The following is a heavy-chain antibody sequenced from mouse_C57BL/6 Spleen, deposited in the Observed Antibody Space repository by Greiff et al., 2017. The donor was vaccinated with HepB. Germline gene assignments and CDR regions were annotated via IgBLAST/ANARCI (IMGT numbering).Heavy chain of an antibody. CDR2: INPNNGGT. CDR3: ASLYYDYLYWYFDV. Sequence: VQLQQSGPELVKPGASVKISCKASGYTFTDYYMNWVKQSHGKSLEWIGDINPNNGGTSYNQKFKGKATLTVDKSSSTAYMELRSLTSEDSAVYYCASLYYDYLYWYFDVWGTGTTVTVSS. J-gene: IGHJ1*03. V-gene: IGHV1-26*01. CDR1: GYTFTDYY. D-gene: IGHD2-4*01.